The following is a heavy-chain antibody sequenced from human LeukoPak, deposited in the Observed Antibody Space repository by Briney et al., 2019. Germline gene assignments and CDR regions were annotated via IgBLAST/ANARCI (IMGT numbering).Heavy chain of an antibody. D-gene: IGHD6-13*01. CDR3: ARDGGSSWYPQFDQ. CDR2: ISNTGHAI. CDR1: GFTFSDYY. Sequence: GGSLRLSCIASGFTFSDYYMSWIRQAPGKGLEWVSYISNTGHAIYYADSVKGRFTISRDNAKNSLYLQMNSLRVEDTAVYYCARDGGSSWYPQFDQWGQGTLVTASS. V-gene: IGHV3-11*01. J-gene: IGHJ4*02.